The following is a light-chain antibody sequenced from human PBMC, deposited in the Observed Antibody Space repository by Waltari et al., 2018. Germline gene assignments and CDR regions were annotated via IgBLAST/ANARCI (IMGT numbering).Light chain of an antibody. CDR1: KLGDKY. CDR3: QVWDSGSDHYV. Sequence: SYELTQPPSVSVSPGQTASITCSGDKLGDKYACWYQQKPGQSPVLVIYQDSKRPSGIPERFSGSNSGNTATLTISRVDAGDEADYYCQVWDSGSDHYVFGTVTKVTVL. V-gene: IGLV3-1*01. J-gene: IGLJ1*01. CDR2: QDS.